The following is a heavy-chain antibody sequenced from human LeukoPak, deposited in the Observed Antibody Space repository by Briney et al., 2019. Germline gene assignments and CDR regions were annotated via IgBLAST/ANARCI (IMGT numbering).Heavy chain of an antibody. CDR3: ARVPGENIVVVPAAIRGDYYYYYGMDV. CDR1: GFTFSSYA. D-gene: IGHD2-2*02. V-gene: IGHV3-30-3*01. J-gene: IGHJ6*02. Sequence: GRSLRLSCAASGFTFSSYAMHWVRQAPGKGLEWVAVISYDGSNKYYADSVKGRFTISRDNAKNSLYLQMNSLRAEDTAVYYCARVPGENIVVVPAAIRGDYYYYYGMDVWGQGTTVTVSS. CDR2: ISYDGSNK.